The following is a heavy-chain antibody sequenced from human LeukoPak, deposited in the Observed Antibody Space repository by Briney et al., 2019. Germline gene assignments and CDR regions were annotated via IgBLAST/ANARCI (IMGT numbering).Heavy chain of an antibody. V-gene: IGHV5-51*01. CDR3: ARRYSSSWSGDAFDI. Sequence: GESLKISCKGSGYSFTSYWIGWVRQMPGKGLEWMGIIYPGDSDTRYSPSFQGQVTISADKSISTAYLQWSSLKASDTAMYYCARRYSSSWSGDAFDIWGQGTMVTVSS. CDR2: IYPGDSDT. D-gene: IGHD6-13*01. J-gene: IGHJ3*02. CDR1: GYSFTSYW.